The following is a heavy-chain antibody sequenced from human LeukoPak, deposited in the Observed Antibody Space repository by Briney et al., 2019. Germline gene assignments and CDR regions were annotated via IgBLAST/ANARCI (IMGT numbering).Heavy chain of an antibody. Sequence: GGSLRLSCAASGFTFSDYYTSWIRQAPGKGLEWVSYISSSGSTIYYADSVKGRFTISRDNAKNSLYLQMNSLRAEDTAVYYCAREGRYCGGDCYSEYDAFDIWGQGTMVTVSS. CDR3: AREGRYCGGDCYSEYDAFDI. J-gene: IGHJ3*02. CDR2: ISSSGSTI. D-gene: IGHD2-21*02. V-gene: IGHV3-11*01. CDR1: GFTFSDYY.